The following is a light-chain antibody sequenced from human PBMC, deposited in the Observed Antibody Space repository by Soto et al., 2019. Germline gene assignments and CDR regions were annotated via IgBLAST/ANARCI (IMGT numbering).Light chain of an antibody. CDR3: QQRRHWLT. V-gene: IGKV3-11*01. CDR1: QSVSSY. Sequence: EIVLTQSPATLSLSPGERATLSCRASQSVSSYLAWYQQKPGQAPRLLIYDASNRAPGIPARFSGSGSGTDFTLTISSLEPEDSAVYYRQQRRHWLTFGGGTKLEI. J-gene: IGKJ4*01. CDR2: DAS.